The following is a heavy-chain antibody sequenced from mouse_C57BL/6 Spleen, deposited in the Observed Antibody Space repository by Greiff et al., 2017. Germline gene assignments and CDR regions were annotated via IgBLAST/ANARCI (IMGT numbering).Heavy chain of an antibody. CDR2: IDPEDGET. V-gene: IGHV14-2*01. CDR3: ARGYKDYFDY. D-gene: IGHD1-3*01. Sequence: EVQLQQSGAELVKPGASVKLSCTASGFNIKDYYMHWVKQRTEQGLEWIGRIDPEDGETKYATKFQGKATITADTASNTAYLQLSSLTSEDTAVYYCARGYKDYFDYWGQGTTLTVSS. J-gene: IGHJ2*01. CDR1: GFNIKDYY.